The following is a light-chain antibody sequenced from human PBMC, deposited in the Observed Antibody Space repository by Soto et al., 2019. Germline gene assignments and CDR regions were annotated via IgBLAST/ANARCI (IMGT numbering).Light chain of an antibody. CDR2: DVS. Sequence: QSALTQPRSVSGSPGQSVTISCTETSSDVGGYNYVSWYQQHPGEAPKFMIYDVSKRPSGVPDRFSGSKSGNTASLTISGLQAEDEADYFCCSYAGGYSYVFGTGTKLTVL. CDR1: SSDVGGYNY. V-gene: IGLV2-11*01. J-gene: IGLJ1*01. CDR3: CSYAGGYSYV.